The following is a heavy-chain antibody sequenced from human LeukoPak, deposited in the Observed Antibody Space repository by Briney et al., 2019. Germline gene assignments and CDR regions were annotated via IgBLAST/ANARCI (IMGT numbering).Heavy chain of an antibody. CDR3: AREGYYDILTGYSSDY. CDR1: GYTFTSYD. Sequence: ASVKVSCKASGYTFTSYDINWVRQAPGQGLEWMGWISAYNGNTNYAQKLQGRVTMTTDTSTSTAYMELRSLRSDDTAVYYCAREGYYDILTGYSSDYWGQGTLVTVSS. V-gene: IGHV1-18*01. CDR2: ISAYNGNT. D-gene: IGHD3-9*01. J-gene: IGHJ4*02.